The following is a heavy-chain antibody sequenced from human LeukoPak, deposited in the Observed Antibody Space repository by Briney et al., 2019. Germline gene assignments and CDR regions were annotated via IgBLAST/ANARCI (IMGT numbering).Heavy chain of an antibody. CDR2: IIPIFGTA. V-gene: IGHV1-69*06. D-gene: IGHD3/OR15-3a*01. CDR3: ARSLGTGYYLGSDY. J-gene: IGHJ4*02. Sequence: SVKVSCKASGGTFSSYAISWVRQAPGQGLEWMGGIIPIFGTANYAQKFQGRVTITADKSTSTAYMELSSLRSEDTAVYYCARSLGTGYYLGSDYWGQGTLVTVSS. CDR1: GGTFSSYA.